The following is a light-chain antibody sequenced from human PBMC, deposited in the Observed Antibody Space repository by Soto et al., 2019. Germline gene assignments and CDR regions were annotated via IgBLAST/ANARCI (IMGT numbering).Light chain of an antibody. CDR1: QSVSSSY. V-gene: IGKV3-20*01. CDR2: GAS. Sequence: EIVLTQSPGTLSLSPGERATLSCRASQSVSSSYLAWYQQKPGQAPRLLIYGASSRATGIPDRFSGSGSGTDFNLTISRPEPEDFAEYYCNQNVSSPPTLGGGPKVEIK. CDR3: NQNVSSPPT. J-gene: IGKJ4*01.